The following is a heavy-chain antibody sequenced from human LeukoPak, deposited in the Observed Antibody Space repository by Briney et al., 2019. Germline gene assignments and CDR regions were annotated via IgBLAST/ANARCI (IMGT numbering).Heavy chain of an antibody. CDR2: MTDSETT. J-gene: IGHJ4*02. CDR1: GVSITTHY. Sequence: SETLSLTCTVSGVSITTHYWSWLRQPPGKELEWIAYMTDSETTKNNPSLKSRITLSADTSKNQFSLSPSSVTEADTAVYFCATIKSGYPFGYFDFWGQGILVTVSS. CDR3: ATIKSGYPFGYFDF. D-gene: IGHD5-18*01. V-gene: IGHV4-59*11.